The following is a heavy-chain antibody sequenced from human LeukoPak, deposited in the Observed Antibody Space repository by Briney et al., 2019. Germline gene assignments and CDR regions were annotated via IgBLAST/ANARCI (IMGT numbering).Heavy chain of an antibody. V-gene: IGHV1-2*04. J-gene: IGHJ6*04. D-gene: IGHD3-16*02. CDR3: ARERLGELSPNYYYYYGMDV. CDR1: GYTFTGCY. Sequence: ASVTVSCTGSGYTFTGCYMHWVRQAPGQGLEWMGWINPNSGGTNYAQKFQGWVTMTRDTSISTAYMELGRLRSDDTAVYYCARERLGELSPNYYYYYGMDVWGKGTTVTVSS. CDR2: INPNSGGT.